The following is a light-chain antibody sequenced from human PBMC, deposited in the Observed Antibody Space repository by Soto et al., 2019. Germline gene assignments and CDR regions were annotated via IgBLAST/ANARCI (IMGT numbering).Light chain of an antibody. V-gene: IGKV3-15*01. CDR1: QSVSSD. CDR3: QQYSDWPLT. Sequence: EILMTQSPATLSVSPGERATLSCRASQSVSSDLAWYQQKPGQAPRLLIYGASTRATGMPARFSGSGSGTEFTLTISSLQSEDFAVYYCQQYSDWPLTFGGGTKLEIK. J-gene: IGKJ4*01. CDR2: GAS.